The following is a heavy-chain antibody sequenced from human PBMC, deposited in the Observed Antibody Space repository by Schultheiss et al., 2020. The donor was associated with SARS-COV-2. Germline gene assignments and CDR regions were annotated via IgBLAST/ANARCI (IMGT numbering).Heavy chain of an antibody. CDR3: ARDYMQWLASYYFEY. Sequence: SVKVSCKASGGTFSSYAISWVRQAPGQGLEWMGGIIPIFGTANYAQKFRGRVTITADESTTTVYMDLSSLRAEDMAVYYCARDYMQWLASYYFEYWGQGSLVTVSS. D-gene: IGHD6-19*01. J-gene: IGHJ4*02. CDR1: GGTFSSYA. V-gene: IGHV1-69*13. CDR2: IIPIFGTA.